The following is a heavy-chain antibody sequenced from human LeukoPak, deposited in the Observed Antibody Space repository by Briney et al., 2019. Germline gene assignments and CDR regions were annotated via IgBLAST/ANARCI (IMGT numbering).Heavy chain of an antibody. Sequence: PGGSLRLSCAASGFTFSDYSMNWVRQAPGKGLEWVSSISFTSSFVYYADSVEGRFTISRDNAKNSLYLQMNCLRAEDTAVYYCASERLVVRGITGYFDYWGQGTLVTVSS. CDR2: ISFTSSFV. CDR3: ASERLVVRGITGYFDY. CDR1: GFTFSDYS. V-gene: IGHV3-21*01. D-gene: IGHD3-10*01. J-gene: IGHJ4*02.